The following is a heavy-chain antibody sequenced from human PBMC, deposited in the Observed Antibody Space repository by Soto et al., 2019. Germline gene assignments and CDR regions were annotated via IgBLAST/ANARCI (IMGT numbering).Heavy chain of an antibody. D-gene: IGHD3-22*01. J-gene: IGHJ4*02. CDR2: ITYSGGSR. CDR3: AKKGYYDTSGYPIRYFDY. Sequence: GGSLRLSCAASGFTFSNYAMAWVRQAPGKGLEWVSTITYSGGSRDYADSVKGRFTISRDNSKNTLYLQMNSLRAEDTAVYYCAKKGYYDTSGYPIRYFDYWGQGTLVTVPQ. CDR1: GFTFSNYA. V-gene: IGHV3-23*01.